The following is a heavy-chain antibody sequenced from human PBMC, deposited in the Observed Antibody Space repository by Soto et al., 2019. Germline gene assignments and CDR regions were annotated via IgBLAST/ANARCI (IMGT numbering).Heavy chain of an antibody. V-gene: IGHV3-7*05. Sequence: PGGSLRLSCAVSGFTFSSFWMTWVRQAPGKGLEWVANIKEDGSAKYIVDSVKGRFTISRDNAKNSLYLQMNDLRAEDTAVYYCAKYRTRPSDWGQGTMVTVSS. CDR2: IKEDGSAK. J-gene: IGHJ4*01. CDR3: AKYRTRPSD. CDR1: GFTFSSFW. D-gene: IGHD3-16*02.